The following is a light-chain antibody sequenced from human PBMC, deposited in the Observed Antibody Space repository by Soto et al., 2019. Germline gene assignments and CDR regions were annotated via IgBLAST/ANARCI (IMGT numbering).Light chain of an antibody. Sequence: EVVLTQSPATLSLSPGERATLSCRASQSVSSSYLTWYQQKPGQAPRLLIYGASSRATDIPDRFSGSGSGTDFTLTISRLEPEDFAVYYCQQYDSSPVTFGQGTKLEIK. V-gene: IGKV3-20*01. CDR2: GAS. CDR3: QQYDSSPVT. CDR1: QSVSSSY. J-gene: IGKJ2*01.